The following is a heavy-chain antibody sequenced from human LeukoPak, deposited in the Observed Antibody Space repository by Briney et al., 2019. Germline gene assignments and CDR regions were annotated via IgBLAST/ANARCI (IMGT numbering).Heavy chain of an antibody. CDR2: ISSSSSYI. CDR1: GFTFSSYS. CDR3: AKDRGRIVVVPPDY. V-gene: IGHV3-21*01. D-gene: IGHD3-22*01. J-gene: IGHJ4*02. Sequence: TGGSLRLSCAASGFTFSSYSMNWVRQAPGKGLEWVSSISSSSSYIYYADSVKGRFTISRDNAKNSLYLQMNSLRAEDTAVYYCAKDRGRIVVVPPDYWGQGTLVTVSS.